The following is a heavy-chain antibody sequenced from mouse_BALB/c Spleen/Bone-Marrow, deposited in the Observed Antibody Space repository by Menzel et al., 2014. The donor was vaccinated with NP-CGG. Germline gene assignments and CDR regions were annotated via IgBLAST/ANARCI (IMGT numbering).Heavy chain of an antibody. CDR2: ILPGSGSI. CDR1: GYAFGTYW. J-gene: IGHJ4*01. Sequence: VQLVESGAELMKPGASVKISCKVTGYAFGTYWIEWVKQRPGHGLEWIGEILPGSGSINYNEKFKGKATFTADTSSNTAYIQLSSLTSEDSAVYYCARAYRYGRYAMDYWGQGTSVTVSS. CDR3: ARAYRYGRYAMDY. V-gene: IGHV1-9*01. D-gene: IGHD2-14*01.